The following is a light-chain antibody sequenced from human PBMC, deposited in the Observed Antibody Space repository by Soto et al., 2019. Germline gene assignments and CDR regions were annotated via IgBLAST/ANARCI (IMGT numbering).Light chain of an antibody. Sequence: DIQMTQSPSSLSASVGARVTITCRAGQRISSNLNWFQQKSGKAPKLLIYAASSLQSGVPSRFSGSGSGTDFTLSISSLHPEGFATYFCQQSYSTPYTFGQGTKVEI. V-gene: IGKV1-39*01. J-gene: IGKJ2*01. CDR2: AAS. CDR3: QQSYSTPYT. CDR1: QRISSN.